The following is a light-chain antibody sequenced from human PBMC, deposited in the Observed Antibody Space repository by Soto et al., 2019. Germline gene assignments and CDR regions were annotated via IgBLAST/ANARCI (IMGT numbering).Light chain of an antibody. CDR3: QNFDSAPQT. Sequence: IQSTMSPSPRSAAVGDRVAITCRARQGIRHHLAWYQQKPGKAPNLLIYEASNLQSGVPSRFRGGGSGTEFTLTISSLQPEDVAAYYCQNFDSAPQTFGQGTKV. CDR1: QGIRHH. J-gene: IGKJ1*01. V-gene: IGKV1-27*01. CDR2: EAS.